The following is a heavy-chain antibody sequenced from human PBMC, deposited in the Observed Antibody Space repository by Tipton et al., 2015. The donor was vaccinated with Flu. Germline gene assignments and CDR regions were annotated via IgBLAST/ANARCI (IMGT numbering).Heavy chain of an antibody. J-gene: IGHJ2*01. D-gene: IGHD5-18*01. V-gene: IGHV3-7*01. CDR1: GFTFSSYW. CDR2: IKQDGSEK. Sequence: SLRLSCAASGFTFSSYWMSWVRQAPGKGLEWVANIKQDGSEKYYVDSVKGRFTISRDNAKNSLYLQMNSLRAEDTAVYYCARDRGKAGLWPVWYVGLSGRAPLLTVSS. CDR3: ARDRGKAGLWPVWYVGL.